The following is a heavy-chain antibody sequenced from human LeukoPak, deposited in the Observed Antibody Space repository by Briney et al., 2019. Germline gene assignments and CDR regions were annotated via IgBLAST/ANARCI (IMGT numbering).Heavy chain of an antibody. CDR2: IYHSGST. J-gene: IGHJ4*02. V-gene: IGHV4-30-2*01. D-gene: IGHD3-10*01. CDR1: GGSISSGGYS. Sequence: PSQTLSLTCAVSGGSISSGGYSWSWIRQPPGKGLEWIGYIYHSGSTYYNPSLKSRVTISVDRSKNQFSLKLSSVTAADTAVYYCARELHDRFGGYYFDYWGQGTLVTVSS. CDR3: ARELHDRFGGYYFDY.